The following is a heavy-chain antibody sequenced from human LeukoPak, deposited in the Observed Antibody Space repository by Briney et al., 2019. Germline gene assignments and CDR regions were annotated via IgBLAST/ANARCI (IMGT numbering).Heavy chain of an antibody. CDR2: ISYDGSNK. V-gene: IGHV3-30-3*01. CDR1: GFTFSSYA. J-gene: IGHJ4*02. Sequence: PGGSLRLSCAASGFTFSSYAMHWVRQAPGKGLEWVAVISYDGSNKYYADSVKGRFTISRDNSKNTLYLQMNSLRAEDTAVYYCAKDKYGSGGIAVAGAYFDYWGQGTLVTVSS. CDR3: AKDKYGSGGIAVAGAYFDY. D-gene: IGHD6-19*01.